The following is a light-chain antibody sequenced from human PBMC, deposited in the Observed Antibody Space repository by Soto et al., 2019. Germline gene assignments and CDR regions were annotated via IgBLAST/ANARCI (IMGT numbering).Light chain of an antibody. CDR2: GPS. Sequence: EIVLTQSPVTLSLSPGEIASLSCRASQRVSSRYLAWYQQKPRQAPRLPVYGPSSRATGIPDRFSGSGSGTDFTLTISRLEHEDFAAHYWQQYGSSLTWTFGQGTKVDIK. CDR1: QRVSSRY. CDR3: QQYGSSLTWT. J-gene: IGKJ1*01. V-gene: IGKV3-20*01.